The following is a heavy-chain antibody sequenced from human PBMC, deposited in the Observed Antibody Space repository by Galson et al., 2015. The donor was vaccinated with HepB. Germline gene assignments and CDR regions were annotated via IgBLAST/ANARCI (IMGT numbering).Heavy chain of an antibody. CDR1: GFTFSNAW. D-gene: IGHD3-10*01. Sequence: SLRLSCAASGFTFSNAWMSWVRQAPGKGLEWVGRIKSKTDGGTTDYAAPVKGRFTISRDDSKNTLYLQMNSLKTEDTAVYYCTTGRGGYYYGSGSYYRTADYWGQGTLVTVSS. CDR2: IKSKTDGGTT. J-gene: IGHJ4*02. CDR3: TTGRGGYYYGSGSYYRTADY. V-gene: IGHV3-15*01.